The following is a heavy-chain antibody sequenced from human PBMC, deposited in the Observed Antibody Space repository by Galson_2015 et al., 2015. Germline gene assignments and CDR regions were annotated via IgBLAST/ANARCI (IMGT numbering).Heavy chain of an antibody. V-gene: IGHV3-23*01. Sequence: SLRLSCAASGFTFSSYAMSWVRQAPGKGLEWVSAIRGSGGSTYYADSVKGRFTISRDNSKNTLYLQMNSLRAEDTAVYYCARAPEPVVNYFFYYYIDVWGKGTTVTVSS. CDR3: ARAPEPVVNYFFYYYIDV. CDR1: GFTFSSYA. CDR2: IRGSGGST. J-gene: IGHJ6*03. D-gene: IGHD1-14*01.